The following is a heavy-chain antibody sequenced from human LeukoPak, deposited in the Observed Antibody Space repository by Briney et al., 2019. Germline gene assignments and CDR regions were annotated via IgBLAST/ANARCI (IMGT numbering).Heavy chain of an antibody. J-gene: IGHJ4*02. D-gene: IGHD5-12*01. CDR3: AKDRTAGYDGLVDY. V-gene: IGHV3-30*18. CDR1: GFTFSSYG. Sequence: QPGRSLRLSCAASGFTFSSYGMHWGRQAPGKGLEWVAVISYDGSNKYYTDSVKGRFTISRDNSKNTLYLQMNSLRAEDTAVYYCAKDRTAGYDGLVDYWGQGTLVTVSS. CDR2: ISYDGSNK.